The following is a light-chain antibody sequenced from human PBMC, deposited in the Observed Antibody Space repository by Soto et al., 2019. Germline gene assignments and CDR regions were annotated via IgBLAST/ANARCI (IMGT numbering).Light chain of an antibody. Sequence: QSVLTQPPSASGSPGQSVTISWTGTSSDVGDYNYVSWYQQHPGKAPKLMIYEVSKRPSGVPDRFSGSKSGNTASLTVSGLQAEDEADYYCSSYAGSNNLVFGGGTKVTVL. CDR2: EVS. CDR3: SSYAGSNNLV. V-gene: IGLV2-8*01. CDR1: SSDVGDYNY. J-gene: IGLJ2*01.